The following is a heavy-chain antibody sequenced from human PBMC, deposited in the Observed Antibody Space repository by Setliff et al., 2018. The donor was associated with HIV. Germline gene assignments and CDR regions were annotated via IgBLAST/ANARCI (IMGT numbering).Heavy chain of an antibody. D-gene: IGHD1-26*01. J-gene: IGHJ5*01. CDR1: GGSISSSTYY. CDR2: IHFSGSS. Sequence: LSLTCTVSGGSISSSTYYWGWIRQPPGKGLEWIGNIHFSGSSYYNPSLKSRVTVSVDPSKNQFSLKLSSVTAADTAVYYCARTTYSGSYFNDSWGQGTLVTVSS. CDR3: ARTTYSGSYFNDS. V-gene: IGHV4-39*01.